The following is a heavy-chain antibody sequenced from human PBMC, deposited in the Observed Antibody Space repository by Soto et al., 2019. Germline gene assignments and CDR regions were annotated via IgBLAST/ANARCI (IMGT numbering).Heavy chain of an antibody. CDR1: GGSISSGGYS. V-gene: IGHV4-30-2*01. CDR2: IYHSGSI. Sequence: QLQLQESGSGLVKPSQTLSLTCAASGGSISSGGYSWSWIRQPPGKALEGIGYIYHSGSIYYNPSLKSGVTISVDRSKNQFSLKLSSVTAAYTAVYYCARVPDYWGQGTLVTVSS. CDR3: ARVPDY. J-gene: IGHJ4*02.